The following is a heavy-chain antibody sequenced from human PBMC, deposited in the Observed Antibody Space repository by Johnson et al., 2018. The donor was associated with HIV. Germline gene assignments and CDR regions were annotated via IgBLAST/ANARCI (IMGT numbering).Heavy chain of an antibody. Sequence: QMLLVESGGGVVQPGGSLRLSCAASGFTFSSYGMHWVRQAPGKGLEWVALIRYDGSFKNYADSVKGRFTVSRDNSKNTLYLQMNSLRAEDTAVYYCARGGQLVAFDIWGQGTMVTVSS. CDR2: IRYDGSFK. CDR1: GFTFSSYG. D-gene: IGHD6-6*01. V-gene: IGHV3-30*02. J-gene: IGHJ3*02. CDR3: ARGGQLVAFDI.